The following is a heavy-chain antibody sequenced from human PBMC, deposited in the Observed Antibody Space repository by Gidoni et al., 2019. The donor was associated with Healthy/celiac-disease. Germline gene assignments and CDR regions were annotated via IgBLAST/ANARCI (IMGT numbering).Heavy chain of an antibody. Sequence: QLQLQESGPGLVKPSETLSLTCTVSGGSISSSSYYWGWLRQPPGKGLEWIGSIYYSGSTYYNPSLKSRVTISVDTSKNQFSLKLSSVTAADTAVYYCATLSRSSDYWGQGTLVTVSS. CDR2: IYYSGST. CDR3: ATLSRSSDY. CDR1: GGSISSSSYY. V-gene: IGHV4-39*01. J-gene: IGHJ4*02.